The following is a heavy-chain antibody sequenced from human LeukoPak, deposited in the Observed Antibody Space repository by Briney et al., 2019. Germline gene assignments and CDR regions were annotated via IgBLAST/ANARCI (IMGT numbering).Heavy chain of an antibody. CDR1: GFTFSSYA. CDR3: AKDRGIVGACFDY. V-gene: IGHV3-23*01. CDR2: ISGSGGST. Sequence: GGSLRLSCAASGFTFSSYAISWVRQAPGKGLEWVSAISGSGGSTYYADSVKGRFTISRDNSKNTLYLQMNSLRAEDTAVYYCAKDRGIVGACFDYWGQGTLVTVSS. J-gene: IGHJ4*02. D-gene: IGHD1-26*01.